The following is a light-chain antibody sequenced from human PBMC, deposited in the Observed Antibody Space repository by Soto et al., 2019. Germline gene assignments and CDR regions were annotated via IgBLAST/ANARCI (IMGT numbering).Light chain of an antibody. V-gene: IGLV4-69*01. Sequence: QLVLTQSPSASASLGASVKLTCTLSSGHSSYAIAWHQKQPGKGPRYLMDLNNDGSHTKGDGIPDRFSGSSSGADRYLIISSLQSEDEAEYYCTATDDRLTGPVFGGGTKVTVL. J-gene: IGLJ2*01. CDR2: LNNDGSH. CDR3: TATDDRLTGPV. CDR1: SGHSSYA.